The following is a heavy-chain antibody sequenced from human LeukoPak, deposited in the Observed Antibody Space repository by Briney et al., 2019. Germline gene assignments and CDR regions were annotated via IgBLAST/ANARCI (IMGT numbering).Heavy chain of an antibody. CDR1: GGTFSSYA. Sequence: ASVKVSCKASGGTFSSYAISWVRQAPGQGLEWMGGIIPIFGTANCAQKFQGRVTITADESTSTAYMELRSLRSEDTAVYYCARDLWWFGELPAFDIWGQGTMVTVCS. D-gene: IGHD3-10*01. CDR3: ARDLWWFGELPAFDI. V-gene: IGHV1-69*01. J-gene: IGHJ3*02. CDR2: IIPIFGTA.